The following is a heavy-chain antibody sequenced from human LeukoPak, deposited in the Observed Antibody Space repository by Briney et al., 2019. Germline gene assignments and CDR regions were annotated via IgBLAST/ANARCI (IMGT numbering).Heavy chain of an antibody. V-gene: IGHV3-7*01. J-gene: IGHJ4*02. CDR2: IKQDGSEK. Sequence: PGGSLRLSCAASGFTFSSYWMSWVRQAPGKGLEWVANIKQDGSEKYYVDSVKGRFTISRDNAKNSLYLQMNSLRAEDTAVYYCARDLRPSTFGELLGWGQGTLVTVSS. CDR1: GFTFSSYW. CDR3: ARDLRPSTFGELLG. D-gene: IGHD3-10*01.